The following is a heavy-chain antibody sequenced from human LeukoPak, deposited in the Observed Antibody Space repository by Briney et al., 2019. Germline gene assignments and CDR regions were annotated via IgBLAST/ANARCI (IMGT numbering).Heavy chain of an antibody. D-gene: IGHD1-26*01. CDR1: GGSISSGGYY. J-gene: IGHJ5*02. CDR2: IYHSGST. V-gene: IGHV4-30-2*01. CDR3: ARDQEREHIVGARGNWFDP. Sequence: SETLSLTCTVSGGSISSGGYYWSWIRQPPGKGLEWIGYIYHSGSTYYNPSLKSRVTISVDRSKNQFSLKLSSVTAADTAVYYCARDQEREHIVGARGNWFDPWGQGTLVTVSS.